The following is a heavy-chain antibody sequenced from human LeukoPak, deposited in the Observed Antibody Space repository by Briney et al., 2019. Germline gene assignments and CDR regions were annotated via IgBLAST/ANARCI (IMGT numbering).Heavy chain of an antibody. V-gene: IGHV3-21*01. D-gene: IGHD3-10*01. J-gene: IGHJ4*02. CDR3: ARGSGQYYGSGSFFDY. Sequence: GGSLRLSCAASGFTFSSYAMSWVRQAPGKGPEWVSSISGRSAYIYYADSVKGRFTISRDNAKNSLYLQMNSLRAEDTAVYYCARGSGQYYGSGSFFDYWGQGTLVTVSS. CDR2: ISGRSAYI. CDR1: GFTFSSYA.